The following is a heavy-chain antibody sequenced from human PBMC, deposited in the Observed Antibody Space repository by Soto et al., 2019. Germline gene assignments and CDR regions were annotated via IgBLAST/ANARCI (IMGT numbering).Heavy chain of an antibody. J-gene: IGHJ4*02. Sequence: QITLKESGPTLVKPTQTLTLTCTFSGFSLSTSGVGVGWIRQPPGKALEWLAVIYWDDDKRYSPSLKGRLTITKDTTKNRVVLTLTSRDPVDTATSFCAHRGHPHYFDYWGQGTLVTVSS. CDR3: AHRGHPHYFDY. V-gene: IGHV2-5*02. CDR2: IYWDDDK. CDR1: GFSLSTSGVG.